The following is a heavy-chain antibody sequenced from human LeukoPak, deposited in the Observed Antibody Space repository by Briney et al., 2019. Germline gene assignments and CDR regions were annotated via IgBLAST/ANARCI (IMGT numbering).Heavy chain of an antibody. V-gene: IGHV1-46*01. CDR3: ARGRHFYSSQTENFDY. D-gene: IGHD3-3*02. CDR1: GYTFTSYY. Sequence: ASVTVSCKASGYTFTSYYMHWVRQAPGQGLEWMGIINPSGGSTSYAQKFQGRVTMTRDTSTSTVYMELSSLRSENTAVYYCARGRHFYSSQTENFDYWGQGTLVTVSS. CDR2: INPSGGST. J-gene: IGHJ4*02.